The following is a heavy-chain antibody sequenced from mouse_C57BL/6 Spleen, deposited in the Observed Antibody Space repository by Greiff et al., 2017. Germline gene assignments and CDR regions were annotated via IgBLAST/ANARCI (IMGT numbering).Heavy chain of an antibody. CDR1: GYTFTSYW. CDR2: IDPNSGGT. J-gene: IGHJ2*01. CDR3: ATTVVATRLGYFDY. V-gene: IGHV1-72*01. D-gene: IGHD1-1*01. Sequence: QVQLKQPGAELVKPGASVKLSCKASGYTFTSYWMHWVKQRPGRGLEWIGRIDPNSGGTKYNEKFKSKATLTVDKPSSTAYMQLSSLTSEDSAVYYCATTVVATRLGYFDYWGQGTTLTVSS.